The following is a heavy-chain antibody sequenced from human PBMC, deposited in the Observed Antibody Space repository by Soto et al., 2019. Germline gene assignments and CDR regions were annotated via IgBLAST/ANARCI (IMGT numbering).Heavy chain of an antibody. CDR3: AKAGFWSGYYSLVDY. J-gene: IGHJ4*02. Sequence: EVQLVESGGGLVQPGRSLRLSCAASGFTFDDYAMHWVRPAPGKGLEWVSGISWNSGSIGYADSVKGRFTISRDNAKNSLYLQMNSLSAEDTALYYCAKAGFWSGYYSLVDYWGQGTLVTVSS. D-gene: IGHD3-3*01. CDR1: GFTFDDYA. CDR2: ISWNSGSI. V-gene: IGHV3-9*01.